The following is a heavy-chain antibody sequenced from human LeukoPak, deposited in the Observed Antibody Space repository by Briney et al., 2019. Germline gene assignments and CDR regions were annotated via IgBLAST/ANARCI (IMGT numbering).Heavy chain of an antibody. Sequence: ASVKVSCKXSGGTFSSDAISWVRQAPGQGLEWMGRIIPIFGTANYAQKFQGRVTITTDESTSTAYMELSSLRSEDTAVYYCARSYDSSGYYFDYWGQGTLVTVSS. CDR3: ARSYDSSGYYFDY. CDR1: GGTFSSDA. J-gene: IGHJ4*02. D-gene: IGHD3-22*01. V-gene: IGHV1-69*05. CDR2: IIPIFGTA.